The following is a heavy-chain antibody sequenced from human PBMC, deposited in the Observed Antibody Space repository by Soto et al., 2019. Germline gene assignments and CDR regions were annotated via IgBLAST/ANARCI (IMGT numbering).Heavy chain of an antibody. CDR3: PGGGVRGVITRTRDYYGMDV. Sequence: EVQLVQSGAEVKKPGESLKISCKGSGYSFTSYCIGWVRQMPGKGLEWMGIIYPGDSDTRYSPSFEGQVTISADKSISTAYLQWSSLKASDTAMYYCPGGGVRGVITRTRDYYGMDVWGQGTTVTVSS. J-gene: IGHJ6*02. CDR1: GYSFTSYC. V-gene: IGHV5-51*01. D-gene: IGHD3-10*01. CDR2: IYPGDSDT.